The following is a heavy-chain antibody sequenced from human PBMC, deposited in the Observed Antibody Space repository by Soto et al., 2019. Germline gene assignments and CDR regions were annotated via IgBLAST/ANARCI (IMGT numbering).Heavy chain of an antibody. CDR2: ISYDGSNK. J-gene: IGHJ3*01. CDR3: ARAPSPGLGGDVFDL. CDR1: GFTFSSYA. D-gene: IGHD3-16*01. V-gene: IGHV3-30-3*01. Sequence: QVQLVESGGGVVQPGRSLRLSCAASGFTFSSYAMHWVRQAPGKGLEWVAVISYDGSNKYYADSVKGRFTISRDNSKNTLYRQSNARRGGDPVVYYCARAPSPGLGGDVFDLGAKGTMVPVSS.